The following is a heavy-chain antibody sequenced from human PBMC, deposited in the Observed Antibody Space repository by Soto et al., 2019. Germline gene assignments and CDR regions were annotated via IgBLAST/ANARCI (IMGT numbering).Heavy chain of an antibody. CDR2: IIPILGIA. CDR3: ARDRRQCSSNSCQHPPDV. CDR1: GGTFSSYT. D-gene: IGHD2-2*01. J-gene: IGHJ6*04. Sequence: QVQLVQSGAEVKKPGSSVKVSCKASGGTFSSYTISWVRQAPGQGREWMGRIIPILGIANYAQKFQGRVTITADKSTSTAYMELSSLRSEDTAVYYCARDRRQCSSNSCQHPPDVWGKGTTVTVSS. V-gene: IGHV1-69*08.